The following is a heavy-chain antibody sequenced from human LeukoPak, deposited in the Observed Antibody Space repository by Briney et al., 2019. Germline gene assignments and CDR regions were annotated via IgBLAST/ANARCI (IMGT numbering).Heavy chain of an antibody. Sequence: GGSLRLSCVASGFTFSSYAMSWVRQAPGKGLEWVSGISGSGGSTYYADSVKGRFTISRDNSKNTLYLQMNSLRAEDTAVYYCAKDLVLRYFDWLPDAFDIWGQGTMVTVSS. V-gene: IGHV3-23*01. D-gene: IGHD3-9*01. CDR3: AKDLVLRYFDWLPDAFDI. CDR1: GFTFSSYA. CDR2: ISGSGGST. J-gene: IGHJ3*02.